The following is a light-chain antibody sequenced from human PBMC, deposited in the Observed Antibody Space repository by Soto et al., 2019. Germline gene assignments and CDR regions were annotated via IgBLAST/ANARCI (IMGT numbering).Light chain of an antibody. CDR3: QQTDRITLT. CDR1: QSVSSY. V-gene: IGKV1-39*01. Sequence: DIQMTQSPSSLSASVGDRVTITCRASQSVSSYLNWYQQKAGKAPKLLIYAASTLQSGVPSRFSGSGSGTDFTLVISSLQPEDFATYFCQQTDRITLTFGGGTKGDIK. J-gene: IGKJ4*01. CDR2: AAS.